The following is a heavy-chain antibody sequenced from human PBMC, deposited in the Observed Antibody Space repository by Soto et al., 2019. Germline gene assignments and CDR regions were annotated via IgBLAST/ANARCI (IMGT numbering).Heavy chain of an antibody. CDR2: ISAYNGKT. D-gene: IGHD2-15*01. V-gene: IGHV1-18*01. J-gene: IGHJ4*02. CDR3: ARGPRGGTWADY. CDR1: GYPFTSYG. Sequence: ASVKVSCKASGYPFTSYGISWVRQAPGQRLEGMGWISAYNGKTKYAQKPQGRGTMTTAPSIATVYMGLSSLRSEDTAVYYCARGPRGGTWADYGGQGTLVTVSS.